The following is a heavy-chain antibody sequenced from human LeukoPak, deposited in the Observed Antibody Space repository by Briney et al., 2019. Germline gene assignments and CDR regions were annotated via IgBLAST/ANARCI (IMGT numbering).Heavy chain of an antibody. CDR2: ISGSGGST. CDR1: GFTFNSYA. Sequence: GGSLRLSCAASGFTFNSYAMNWVRQAPGKGLEWVSGISGSGGSTFYADSVKGRFTISRDNSKNTLYLQMNSLRAEDTAVCYCAKDRYSNYGNWFDPWGQGTLVTVFS. V-gene: IGHV3-23*01. J-gene: IGHJ5*02. CDR3: AKDRYSNYGNWFDP. D-gene: IGHD4-11*01.